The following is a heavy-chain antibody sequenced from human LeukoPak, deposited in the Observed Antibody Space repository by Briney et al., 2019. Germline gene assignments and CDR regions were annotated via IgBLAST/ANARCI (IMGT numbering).Heavy chain of an antibody. D-gene: IGHD3-3*01. Sequence: SETLSLTCTVSGVSISSGDYYWSWIRQPPGKGLEWIGYIYYSGSTYYNPSLKSRVTISVDTSKNQFSLKLSSVTAADTAVYYCARDLNPSVYYDFWSGYYSVWGQGTTVTVSS. CDR2: IYYSGST. J-gene: IGHJ6*02. CDR1: GVSISSGDYY. V-gene: IGHV4-30-4*01. CDR3: ARDLNPSVYYDFWSGYYSV.